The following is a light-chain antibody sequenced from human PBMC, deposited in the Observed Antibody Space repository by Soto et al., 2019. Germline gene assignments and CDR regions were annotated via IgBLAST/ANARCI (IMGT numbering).Light chain of an antibody. CDR2: DVS. CDR3: QQYGSSGT. J-gene: IGKJ1*01. Sequence: EIVLTQSPVTLSLSPGERATLSCRASQSVSGYLAWYQQKPGQAPRLLIYDVSSRATGIRDRFSGSGSGTDFTLTISSLEPEDFAVYYCQQYGSSGTFRQGTKVDIK. CDR1: QSVSGY. V-gene: IGKV3-20*01.